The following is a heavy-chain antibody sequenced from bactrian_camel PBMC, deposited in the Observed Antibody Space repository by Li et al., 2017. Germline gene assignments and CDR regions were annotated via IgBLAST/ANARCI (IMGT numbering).Heavy chain of an antibody. D-gene: IGHD1*01. CDR2: TYTRGPIT. V-gene: IGHV3S40*01. CDR1: GSTDSVKC. CDR3: AADPKTPCWNRNTRYKY. Sequence: DVQLVESGGGSVQAGGSLRLSCEVSGSTDSVKCMAWFRQTPDGGRQKVATTYTRGPITEYADFAKGRSYISHYPNNTVYLQMDALKPEDTAVYYCAADPKTPCWNRNTRYKYWGQGTQVTVS. J-gene: IGHJ4*01.